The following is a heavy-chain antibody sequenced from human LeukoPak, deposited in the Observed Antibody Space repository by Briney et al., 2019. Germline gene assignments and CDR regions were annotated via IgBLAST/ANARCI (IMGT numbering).Heavy chain of an antibody. J-gene: IGHJ4*02. V-gene: IGHV1-2*02. CDR1: GYTFTGYY. D-gene: IGHD3-22*01. Sequence: ASAKVSCKASGYTFTGYYMHWVRQAPGQGLEWMGWINPNSGGTNYAQKFQGRVTMTRDTSISTAYMELSRLRSDDTAVYYCAINYYDSSGYHDWGQGTLVTVSS. CDR2: INPNSGGT. CDR3: AINYYDSSGYHD.